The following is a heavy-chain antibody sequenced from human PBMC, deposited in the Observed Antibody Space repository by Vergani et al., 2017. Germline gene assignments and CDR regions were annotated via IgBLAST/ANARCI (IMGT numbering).Heavy chain of an antibody. J-gene: IGHJ4*02. CDR2: IKNTGDST. D-gene: IGHD3-22*01. CDR3: GDRSDNYN. V-gene: IGHV3-23*01. Sequence: EVQLLQSEGAVVQPGGSLRLSCVAFGFTFSSHVMSWVRQGHGQGLEWVSSIKNTGDSTHYADSLKGRFTISRDNSNNTLYLQKNSLRVEDTAVYYCGDRSDNYNWGQGTLVTVSS. CDR1: GFTFSSHV.